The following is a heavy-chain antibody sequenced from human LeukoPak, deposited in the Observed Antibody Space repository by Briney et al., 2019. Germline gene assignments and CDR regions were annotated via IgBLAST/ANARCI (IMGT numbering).Heavy chain of an antibody. CDR1: GYTFTGYY. J-gene: IGHJ1*01. CDR2: INPNSGGT. CDR3: ARSTTPNDNEYFEH. D-gene: IGHD2/OR15-2a*01. Sequence: GASVKVSCKASGYTFTGYYMHWVRQAPGQGLEWMGWINPNSGGTNYAQKFQGRVTMTRDTSISTAYMELSRLRSDDTAVYYCARSTTPNDNEYFEHWGQGTLVTVSS. V-gene: IGHV1-2*02.